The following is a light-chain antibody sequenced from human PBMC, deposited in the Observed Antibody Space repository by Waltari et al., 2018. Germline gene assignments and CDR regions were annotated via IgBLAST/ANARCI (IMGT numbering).Light chain of an antibody. CDR1: QSLLHSTGYNY. CDR3: MQTLQTPPT. Sequence: DIVMTQSPLSMPVTPGEPASISCRSSQSLLHSTGYNYLEWYLQKPGQSPQLLIYWGSNRASGVPDRFSGSGSGTDFTLKISRVEAEDVGVYYCMQTLQTPPTFGQGTKVEIK. J-gene: IGKJ1*01. V-gene: IGKV2-28*01. CDR2: WGS.